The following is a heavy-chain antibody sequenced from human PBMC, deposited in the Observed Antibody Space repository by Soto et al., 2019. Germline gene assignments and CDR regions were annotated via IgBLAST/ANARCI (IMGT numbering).Heavy chain of an antibody. D-gene: IGHD3-3*01. CDR1: GGAISTYY. CDR2: IYSSGST. J-gene: IGHJ5*02. CDR3: ARGQRFSDWFDP. V-gene: IGHV4-4*07. Sequence: SETLSLTCTVSGGAISTYYWTWIRQPAGKGLEWIGRIYSSGSTKYNPSLQSRVTMSLDTSNNQFSLRLTSVTAADTAVYYCARGQRFSDWFDPWGQGTLVTSPQ.